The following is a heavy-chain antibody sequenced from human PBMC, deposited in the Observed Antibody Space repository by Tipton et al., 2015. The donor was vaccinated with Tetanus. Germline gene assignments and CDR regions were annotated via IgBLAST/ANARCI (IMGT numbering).Heavy chain of an antibody. J-gene: IGHJ4*02. CDR3: ARRKGGYVGYYFDF. D-gene: IGHD5-12*01. CDR1: GYMFSSHW. Sequence: QLVQSGAEVKQPGESLKISCKGSGYMFSSHWIGWVRQMPGKGLEWMGIIYPHDSDTRYNPSFQGHVTMSADNSINTAYLQWTSLKASDTAVYYCARRKGGYVGYYFDFWAQGTLVTVSA. V-gene: IGHV5-51*01. CDR2: IYPHDSDT.